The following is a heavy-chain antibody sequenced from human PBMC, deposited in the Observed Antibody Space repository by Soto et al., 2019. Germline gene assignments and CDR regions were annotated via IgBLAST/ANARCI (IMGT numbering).Heavy chain of an antibody. V-gene: IGHV3-48*01. CDR1: GFTFSSYS. D-gene: IGHD4-17*01. Sequence: PGGSLRLSCAASGFTFSSYSMNWVRQAPGKGLERVSYISSSSSTIYYADSVKGRFTISRDNAKNSLYLQMNSLRAEDTAVYYCARDLQRYGDQYSAVDYWGQGTLVTVSS. J-gene: IGHJ4*02. CDR3: ARDLQRYGDQYSAVDY. CDR2: ISSSSSTI.